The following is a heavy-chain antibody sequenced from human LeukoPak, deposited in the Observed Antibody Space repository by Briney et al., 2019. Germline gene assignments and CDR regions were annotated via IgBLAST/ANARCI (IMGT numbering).Heavy chain of an antibody. CDR3: AAGGIYSLLDY. V-gene: IGHV1-24*01. CDR2: FDPGAGEI. Sequence: ASVKVSCKVSGDTLSELTMHWVRQAPGKGLEWMGGFDPGAGEILYAQQFQGRVTMTEDTSTDTAYMELTSLQSEDSGVYFCAAGGIYSLLDYWGQGTLVTVSS. CDR1: GDTLSELT. D-gene: IGHD3-10*01. J-gene: IGHJ4*02.